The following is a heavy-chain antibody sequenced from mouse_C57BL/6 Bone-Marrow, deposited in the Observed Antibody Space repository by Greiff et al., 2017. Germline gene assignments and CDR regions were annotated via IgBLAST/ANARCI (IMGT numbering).Heavy chain of an antibody. CDR3: ARDYPWFAY. J-gene: IGHJ3*01. Sequence: VKLQQPGAELVKPGASVKLSCKASGYTFTSYWMHWVKQRPGQGLEWIGVIHPNSGSNNYNEKFKSKATLTVDKSSSTAYMKLSSLTSKDAAVYYCARDYPWFAYWGQGTLVTVSA. CDR1: GYTFTSYW. CDR2: IHPNSGSN. D-gene: IGHD1-1*02. V-gene: IGHV1-64*01.